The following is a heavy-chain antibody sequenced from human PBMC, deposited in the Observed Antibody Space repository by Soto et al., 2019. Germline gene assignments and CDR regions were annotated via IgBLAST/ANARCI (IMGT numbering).Heavy chain of an antibody. CDR3: AKDASSGWDFDY. CDR1: GFTFSSYA. D-gene: IGHD6-19*01. CDR2: ISGNGGST. V-gene: IGHV3-23*01. J-gene: IGHJ4*02. Sequence: EVQLLESGGGLVQPGGSLRLSCAASGFTFSSYAMSWVHQAPGKGLEWVSAISGNGGSTYYADSVKGRFTISRDNSKNTLYLQMNSLRAEDTAVYYCAKDASSGWDFDYWGQGTLVTVSS.